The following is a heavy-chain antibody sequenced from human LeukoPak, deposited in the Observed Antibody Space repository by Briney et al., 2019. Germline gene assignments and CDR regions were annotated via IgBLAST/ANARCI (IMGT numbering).Heavy chain of an antibody. J-gene: IGHJ4*02. D-gene: IGHD1-26*01. CDR3: ATDDARIVGAHPPDY. V-gene: IGHV3-30*03. Sequence: GGSLRLSCAASGFTFSSYGMHWVRQAPGKGLEWVAVISYDGSNKYYADSVKGRFTISRDNCKNTLYLQMNSLRSEDTAVYYCATDDARIVGAHPPDYWGQGTLVTVSS. CDR1: GFTFSSYG. CDR2: ISYDGSNK.